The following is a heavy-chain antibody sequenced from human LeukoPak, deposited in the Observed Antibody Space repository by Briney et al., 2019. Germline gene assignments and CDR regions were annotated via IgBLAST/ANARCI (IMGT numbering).Heavy chain of an antibody. V-gene: IGHV3-23*01. J-gene: IGHJ5*02. Sequence: QPGGSLRLSCAASGFTFSSYAMSWVRQAPGKGLEWVSAISGSGGSTYYADSVKGRFTISRDNSKNTLYLQMNSLRAEDTAVYYCAKVNVLLWFGDRTNWFDPWGQGTLVTVSS. D-gene: IGHD3-10*01. CDR3: AKVNVLLWFGDRTNWFDP. CDR1: GFTFSSYA. CDR2: ISGSGGST.